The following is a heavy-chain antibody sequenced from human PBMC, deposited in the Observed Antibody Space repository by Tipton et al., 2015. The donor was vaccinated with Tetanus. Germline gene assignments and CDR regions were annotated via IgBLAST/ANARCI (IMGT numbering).Heavy chain of an antibody. CDR3: ARDKTRYDGLTGYYPFDF. D-gene: IGHD3-9*01. J-gene: IGHJ4*02. V-gene: IGHV3-48*03. Sequence: SLRLSCAASGFTFSDYEMNWVRQAPGKGLEWVAYIGGSGRTIFYADSVKGRFTISRDNAKNSLFLQMNSLRAEDTAVYYCARDKTRYDGLTGYYPFDFWGQGTLVTVSS. CDR1: GFTFSDYE. CDR2: IGGSGRTI.